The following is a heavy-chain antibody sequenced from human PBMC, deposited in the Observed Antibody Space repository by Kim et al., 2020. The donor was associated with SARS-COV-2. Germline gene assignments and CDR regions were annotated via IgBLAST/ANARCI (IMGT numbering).Heavy chain of an antibody. CDR2: T. Sequence: TYCAAPVKGRFSISRDSSKIMVYLQMDTLRAEDTAVYFCARQCNWSGLDYWGQGTLVTVSS. V-gene: IGHV3-53*01. J-gene: IGHJ4*02. CDR3: ARQCNWSGLDY.